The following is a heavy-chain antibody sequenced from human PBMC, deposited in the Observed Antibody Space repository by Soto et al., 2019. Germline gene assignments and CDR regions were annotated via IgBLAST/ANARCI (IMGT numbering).Heavy chain of an antibody. CDR1: GFTFRTYA. Sequence: PGGSLRLSCAASGFTFRTYAMHRVRQAPGKGLEWVAVISYDGSNTYYADSVKGRFTISRDSSKNTLYLQMNSLRTEDSAVYYCARDSETNGYSYDYFDYWGQGTLVTVSS. CDR2: ISYDGSNT. D-gene: IGHD5-18*01. CDR3: ARDSETNGYSYDYFDY. J-gene: IGHJ4*02. V-gene: IGHV3-30*04.